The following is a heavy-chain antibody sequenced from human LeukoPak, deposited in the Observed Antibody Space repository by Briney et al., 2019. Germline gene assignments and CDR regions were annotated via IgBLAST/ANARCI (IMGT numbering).Heavy chain of an antibody. CDR3: ARSASSGWGEEAFDI. J-gene: IGHJ3*02. CDR2: IYYSGST. V-gene: IGHV4-59*01. D-gene: IGHD6-19*01. Sequence: PSETLSLTCTVSAGSISSYYWSWIRQPPGKGLEWIGYIYYSGSTNYNPSLKSRVTISVDTSKNQFSLKLSSVTAADTAVYYCARSASSGWGEEAFDIWGQGTMVTVSS. CDR1: AGSISSYY.